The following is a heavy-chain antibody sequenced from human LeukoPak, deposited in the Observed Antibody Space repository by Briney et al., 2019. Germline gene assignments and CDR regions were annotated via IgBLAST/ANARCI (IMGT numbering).Heavy chain of an antibody. CDR1: GFTFSSYA. D-gene: IGHD3-22*01. Sequence: GGSLRLSCAASGFTFSSYAMSWVRQAPGEGLAWVSTISGGSGSTYCADSVKGRFTISRGDSKNTLYLQMNSLRDEDTAVYYCAKHRFESGGYHSTDWGQGTLVTVSS. J-gene: IGHJ4*02. CDR2: ISGGSGST. CDR3: AKHRFESGGYHSTD. V-gene: IGHV3-23*01.